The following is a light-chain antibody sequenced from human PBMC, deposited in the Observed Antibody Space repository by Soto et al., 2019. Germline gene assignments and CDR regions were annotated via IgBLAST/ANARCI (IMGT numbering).Light chain of an antibody. CDR3: QQYSSYCT. Sequence: DIQVTQSPSTLSASVGDRVTITCRASQSISSWLAWYQQKPGKAPKLLIYDASSLESGVPSRFSGSGSGTEFTLTISSLQPDDFATYYCQQYSSYCTFGQGTKVEIK. J-gene: IGKJ1*01. CDR2: DAS. CDR1: QSISSW. V-gene: IGKV1-5*01.